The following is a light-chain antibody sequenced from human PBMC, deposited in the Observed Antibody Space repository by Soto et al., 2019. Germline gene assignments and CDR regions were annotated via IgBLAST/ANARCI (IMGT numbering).Light chain of an antibody. CDR3: QQYSNYPST. CDR2: TAS. CDR1: QSISSW. Sequence: DIQMTQSPSTLSASVGGRVNITCRASQSISSWLAWYQQKPGKAPTLLIYTASTLEIGVPSRFRGSGSATEFILTISSLQPDDFATYYCQQYSNYPSTFGGGTKVEIK. V-gene: IGKV1-5*03. J-gene: IGKJ4*02.